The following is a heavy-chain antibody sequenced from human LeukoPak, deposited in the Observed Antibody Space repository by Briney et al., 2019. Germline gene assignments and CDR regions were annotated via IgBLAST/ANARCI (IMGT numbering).Heavy chain of an antibody. J-gene: IGHJ4*02. CDR2: IRYDESDK. V-gene: IGHV3-30*02. D-gene: IGHD3-10*01. CDR1: GFSFSRYG. Sequence: RGSLRLSCAAPGFSFSRYGMHWVRQAPGKGLEWGAFIRYDESDKKYKDSVKGRFTVSKDNSKNTVSPQMNSLRFEDTALYYCATYFYASGNYYNYIYYWGQGALVTVSS. CDR3: ATYFYASGNYYNYIYY.